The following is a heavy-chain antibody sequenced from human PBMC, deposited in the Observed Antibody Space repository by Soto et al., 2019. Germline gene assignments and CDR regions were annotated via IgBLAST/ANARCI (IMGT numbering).Heavy chain of an antibody. CDR3: ARRYGGTFDY. V-gene: IGHV4-59*08. J-gene: IGHJ4*02. CDR1: GGNIGSYY. D-gene: IGHD2-15*01. CDR2: IYYSGST. Sequence: SETHSLTCTVSGGNIGSYYWSWIRQPPGKGLEWIGYIYYSGSTNYNPSLKSRVTISVDTSKNQFSLKLSSVTSADTAVYYCARRYGGTFDYWGQGTLVTVSS.